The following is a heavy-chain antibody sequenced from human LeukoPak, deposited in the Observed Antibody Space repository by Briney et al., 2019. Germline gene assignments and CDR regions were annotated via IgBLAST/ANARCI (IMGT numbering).Heavy chain of an antibody. D-gene: IGHD5-18*01. Sequence: GGSLRLSCAASGFTFSSYAMHWVRQAPGKGLEWVAVISYDGSNKYYADSVKGRFTISRDNSKNTLYLQMNSLRAEDTAVYYCASLGGLRGYSYGPRAGLFDYWGQGTLVTVSS. CDR1: GFTFSSYA. J-gene: IGHJ4*02. V-gene: IGHV3-30-3*01. CDR3: ASLGGLRGYSYGPRAGLFDY. CDR2: ISYDGSNK.